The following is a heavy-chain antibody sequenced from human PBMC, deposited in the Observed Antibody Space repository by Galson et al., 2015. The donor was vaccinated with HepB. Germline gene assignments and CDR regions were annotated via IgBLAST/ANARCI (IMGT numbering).Heavy chain of an antibody. CDR2: INAGNGNT. D-gene: IGHD1-26*01. CDR3: ARDGVGATIVD. CDR1: GYTFTSYA. Sequence: PVKVSCKASGYTFTSYAMHWVRQAPGQRLEWMGWINAGNGNTKYSQKFQGRVTITRDTSASTAYMELSSLRSEDTAVYYCARDGVGATIVDWGQGTLVTVSS. V-gene: IGHV1-3*01. J-gene: IGHJ4*02.